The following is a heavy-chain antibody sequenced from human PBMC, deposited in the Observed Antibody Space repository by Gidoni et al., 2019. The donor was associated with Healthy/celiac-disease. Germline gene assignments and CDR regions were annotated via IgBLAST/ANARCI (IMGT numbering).Heavy chain of an antibody. V-gene: IGHV3-30*18. Sequence: GFTFSSYGMHWVRQAPGKGLEWVAVISYDGSNKYYADSVKGRFTISRDNSKNTLYLQMNSLRAEDTAVYYCAKDSEQPPGWYYYYYGMDVWGQGTTVTVSS. CDR3: AKDSEQPPGWYYYYYGMDV. J-gene: IGHJ6*02. CDR1: GFTFSSYG. D-gene: IGHD6-13*01. CDR2: ISYDGSNK.